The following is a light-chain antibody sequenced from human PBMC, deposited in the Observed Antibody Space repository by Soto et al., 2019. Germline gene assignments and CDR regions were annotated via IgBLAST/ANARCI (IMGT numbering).Light chain of an antibody. Sequence: QSVLTQPASVSGSPGQSVTISCIGTSNDIGSYNLVSWYQQHPGKVPKLIIFEDTERPPGISNRFSASKSGNTASLTISGLQAEDEAEYYCCSYAASRAFAIFGGGTKVTVL. J-gene: IGLJ2*01. CDR2: EDT. V-gene: IGLV2-23*02. CDR1: SNDIGSYNL. CDR3: CSYAASRAFAI.